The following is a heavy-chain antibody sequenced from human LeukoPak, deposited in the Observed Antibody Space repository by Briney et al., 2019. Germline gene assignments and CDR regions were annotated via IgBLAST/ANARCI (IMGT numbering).Heavy chain of an antibody. D-gene: IGHD2-21*01. Sequence: PGRCLRLSCAASGFTFSSYGMHWVRQAPGKGVEWVAVIWYDGSNKYYADSVKGRFTISRDNSKNTLYLQMTSPRVADTAVYYCAKDSELGTIPLDAWGQVTLVTVSS. CDR2: IWYDGSNK. V-gene: IGHV3-33*06. CDR3: AKDSELGTIPLDA. J-gene: IGHJ5*02. CDR1: GFTFSSYG.